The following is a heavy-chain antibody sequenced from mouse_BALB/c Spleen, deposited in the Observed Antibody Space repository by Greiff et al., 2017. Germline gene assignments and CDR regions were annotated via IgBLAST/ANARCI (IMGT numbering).Heavy chain of an antibody. CDR1: GFTFSSFG. J-gene: IGHJ3*01. V-gene: IGHV5-17*02. D-gene: IGHD4-1*01. CDR3: ARANLAWFAY. Sequence: EVKLVESGGGLVQPGGSRKLSCAASGFTFSSFGMHWVRQAPEKGLEWVAYISSGSSTIYYADTVKGRFTISRDNPKNTLFLQMTSLRSEDTAMYYCARANLAWFAYWGQGTLVTVSA. CDR2: ISSGSSTI.